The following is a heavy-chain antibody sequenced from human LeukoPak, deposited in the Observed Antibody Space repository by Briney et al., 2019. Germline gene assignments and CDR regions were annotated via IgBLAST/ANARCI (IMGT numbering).Heavy chain of an antibody. CDR1: GYTFPAYY. V-gene: IGHV1-2*06. D-gene: IGHD6-6*01. J-gene: IGHJ4*02. Sequence: GPVQFSCKASGYTFPAYYMHWVRQAPGQGLEWMGRFNPNSGATNSAQKFQGRVFMTGDTSISTAYMELSSLRSDDTAAYYCARELANFFDYWGQGTLVTVSS. CDR2: FNPNSGAT. CDR3: ARELANFFDY.